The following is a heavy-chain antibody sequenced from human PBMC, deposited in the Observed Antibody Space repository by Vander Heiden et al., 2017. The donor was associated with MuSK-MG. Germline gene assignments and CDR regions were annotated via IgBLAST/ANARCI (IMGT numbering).Heavy chain of an antibody. CDR3: ARIPTIATVPFFDD. Sequence: QIQLQESGPGLVKSSETLSLTGTVSGFSISSGSYWGWLRQTPGKGLEWIGSVYHSGSSYYNPAHKGRVSVSVDTSKNQFFLKVNSLTAADTAVYYCARIPTIATVPFFDDWGQGTLVTVSS. D-gene: IGHD1-1*01. J-gene: IGHJ4*02. CDR2: VYHSGSS. V-gene: IGHV4-38-2*02. CDR1: GFSISSGSY.